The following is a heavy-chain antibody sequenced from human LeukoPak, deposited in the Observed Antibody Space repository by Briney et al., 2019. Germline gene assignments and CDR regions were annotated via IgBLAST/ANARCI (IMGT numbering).Heavy chain of an antibody. CDR1: GGTFSSYA. Sequence: SVKVSCKASGGTFSSYAISWVRQAPGQGLEWMGGIIPIFGTANYAQKFQGRVTITADKSTSTAYMELSSLRSEDTAAYYCARAHYDILTGYYPFDYWGQGTLVTVSS. J-gene: IGHJ4*02. D-gene: IGHD3-9*01. CDR3: ARAHYDILTGYYPFDY. V-gene: IGHV1-69*06. CDR2: IIPIFGTA.